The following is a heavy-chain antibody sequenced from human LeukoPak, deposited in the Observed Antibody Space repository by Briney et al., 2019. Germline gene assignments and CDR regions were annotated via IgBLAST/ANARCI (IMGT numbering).Heavy chain of an antibody. CDR1: AFTFNNYA. CDR2: ISDSGRTT. J-gene: IGHJ4*02. D-gene: IGHD3-3*01. V-gene: IGHV3-48*04. CDR3: ASWAGNTQSDSWSGPFDY. Sequence: GGSLRLSCAASAFTFNNYAMNWVRQAPGKGLEWVSYISDSGRTTFYADSVKGRFTISRDNAKNSLYLQMSSLRVEDTAVYYCASWAGNTQSDSWSGPFDYWGQGTLVTVSS.